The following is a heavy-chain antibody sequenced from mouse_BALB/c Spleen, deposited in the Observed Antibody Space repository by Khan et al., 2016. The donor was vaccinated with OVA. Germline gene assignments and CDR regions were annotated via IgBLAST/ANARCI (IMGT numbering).Heavy chain of an antibody. D-gene: IGHD2-1*01. Sequence: EVELVESGGGLVKPGGSRNPPCEASGFTFRTYAMSWVGQTPGKGLEGVATISSDGDYTYYPDNVTGRFTISRDNAKNTLYLQMSSLRSEDTAMYYCARSPYGNFAYWGQGTLVTVSA. CDR3: ARSPYGNFAY. CDR2: ISSDGDYT. V-gene: IGHV5-9-3*01. J-gene: IGHJ3*01. CDR1: GFTFRTYA.